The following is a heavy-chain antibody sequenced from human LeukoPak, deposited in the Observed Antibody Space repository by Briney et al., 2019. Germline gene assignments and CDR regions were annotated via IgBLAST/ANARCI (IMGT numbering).Heavy chain of an antibody. V-gene: IGHV3-74*01. J-gene: IGHJ4*02. Sequence: GGSLRLSCAASGLTFSSHWMHWVRQAPGKGLVWVSRITNDGSSTTYADSVKGRFTISRDNSKNTLYLQMNSLRAEDTAVYYCAKEPDDYGANWGQGTLVTVSS. CDR2: ITNDGSST. D-gene: IGHD4-17*01. CDR1: GLTFSSHW. CDR3: AKEPDDYGAN.